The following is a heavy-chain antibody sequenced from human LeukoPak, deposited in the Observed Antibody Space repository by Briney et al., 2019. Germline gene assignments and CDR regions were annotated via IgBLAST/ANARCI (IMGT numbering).Heavy chain of an antibody. V-gene: IGHV3-23*01. J-gene: IGHJ4*02. Sequence: GGSLRLSCAASGFTFSSYGMSWVRQAPGKGLEWVSAISGSGGSTYYADSVKGRFTISRDNSKNTLYLQMNSLRAEDTVVYYCAKDLGYSGYDSRGYWGQGTLVTVSS. CDR2: ISGSGGST. CDR1: GFTFSSYG. CDR3: AKDLGYSGYDSRGY. D-gene: IGHD5-12*01.